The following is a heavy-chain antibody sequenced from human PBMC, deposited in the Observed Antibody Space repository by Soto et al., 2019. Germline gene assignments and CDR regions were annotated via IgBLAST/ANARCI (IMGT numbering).Heavy chain of an antibody. CDR3: ARRGTSSAAAGWFDP. J-gene: IGHJ5*02. CDR2: VYWDDDK. Sequence: QITLKESGPALVKPTQTLTLTCSFSGFSLTTAGMGVGWIRQPPGKAPEWVALVYWDDDKRYNPSLRSRLTCTKVTSKTWVAVTLTDMDPVDTGTYYCARRGTSSAAAGWFDPWGQGILVTVSS. CDR1: GFSLTTAGMG. V-gene: IGHV2-5*02. D-gene: IGHD3-16*01.